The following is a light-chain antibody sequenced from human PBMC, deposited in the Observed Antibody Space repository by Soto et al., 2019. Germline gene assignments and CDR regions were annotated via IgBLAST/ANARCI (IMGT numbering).Light chain of an antibody. Sequence: DIQMTQSPSTLSASVGDRVAIICRASQSISSWLAWYQQKPGKAPKLLIYDASSLESGVPSRFSGSGSGTEFTLTISSLQPDDFATYYCQQYNSYSGVTFGQGTKVEIK. V-gene: IGKV1-5*02. CDR2: DAS. CDR1: QSISSW. J-gene: IGKJ1*01. CDR3: QQYNSYSGVT.